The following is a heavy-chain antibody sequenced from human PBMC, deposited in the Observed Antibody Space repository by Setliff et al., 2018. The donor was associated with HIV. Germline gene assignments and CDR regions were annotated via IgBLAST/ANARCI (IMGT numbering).Heavy chain of an antibody. J-gene: IGHJ4*02. CDR2: ITGSGDTI. D-gene: IGHD6-19*01. V-gene: IGHV3-48*03. CDR1: GFTFSNYE. CDR3: AREATPRHSSGWVYFDY. Sequence: GESLKISCAASGFTFSNYEMSWVRQAPGKGPEWVSYITGSGDTIYYADSVKGRFTMSRDNAKDSVYLQMNTLRVEDTAVYYCAREATPRHSSGWVYFDYWGQGRMVTV.